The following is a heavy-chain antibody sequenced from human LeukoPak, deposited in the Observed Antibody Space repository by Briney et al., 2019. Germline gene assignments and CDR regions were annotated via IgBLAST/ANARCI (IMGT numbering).Heavy chain of an antibody. CDR1: GFTFSSYS. CDR2: ISSSSSYI. Sequence: GGSLRLSCAASGFTFSSYSMNWVRQAPGKGLEWVSSISSSSSYIYYADSVKGRFTISRDNSKNTLYVQMNSLRAEDTAVYYCARGPSYDFWSGHYTDYWGQGTLVTVSS. J-gene: IGHJ4*02. V-gene: IGHV3-21*01. D-gene: IGHD3-3*01. CDR3: ARGPSYDFWSGHYTDY.